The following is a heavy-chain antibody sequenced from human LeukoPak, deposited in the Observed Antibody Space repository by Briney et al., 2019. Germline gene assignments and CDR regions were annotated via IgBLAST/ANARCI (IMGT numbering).Heavy chain of an antibody. CDR1: GYTFTSYD. CDR2: ISAYNGNT. CDR3: ARARVTGATSPFDY. Sequence: ASVKVSCKASGYTFTSYDINWVRQATGQGLEWMGWISAYNGNTNYAQKLQGRVTMTTDTSTSTAYMELRSLRSDDTAVYYCARARVTGATSPFDYWGQGTLVTVSS. J-gene: IGHJ4*02. V-gene: IGHV1-18*01. D-gene: IGHD1-26*01.